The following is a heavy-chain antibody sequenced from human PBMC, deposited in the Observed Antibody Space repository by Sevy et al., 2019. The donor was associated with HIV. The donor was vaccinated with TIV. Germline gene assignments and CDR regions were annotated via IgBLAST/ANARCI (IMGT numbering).Heavy chain of an antibody. J-gene: IGHJ6*02. V-gene: IGHV4-30-2*01. CDR3: ASERFYYDSRGPTYYYYYGLDV. Sequence: SETLSLTCTVSGGSISGVGYSWSWIRQPPGKGLEWIGYIYHTGSTYYNPSLKSRVTISVDTSKNQFSLRLSSVTAADTAIYYGASERFYYDSRGPTYYYYYGLDVWGQGTTVTVSS. CDR1: GGSISGVGYS. CDR2: IYHTGST. D-gene: IGHD3-22*01.